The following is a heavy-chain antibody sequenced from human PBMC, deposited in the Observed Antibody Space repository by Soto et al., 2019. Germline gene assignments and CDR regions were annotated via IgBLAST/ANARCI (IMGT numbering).Heavy chain of an antibody. CDR1: GFTVSSNY. D-gene: IGHD4-17*01. J-gene: IGHJ1*01. CDR2: IYSGGST. CDR3: ARGAPYGDYTHFQH. Sequence: EVQLVESGGGLVQPGGSLRLSCAASGFTVSSNYMSWVRQAPGKGLEWVSVIYSGGSTYYADSVKGRFTISRHNSKNTLYLQMNSLRAEDTAVYYCARGAPYGDYTHFQHWGQGTLVTVSS. V-gene: IGHV3-53*04.